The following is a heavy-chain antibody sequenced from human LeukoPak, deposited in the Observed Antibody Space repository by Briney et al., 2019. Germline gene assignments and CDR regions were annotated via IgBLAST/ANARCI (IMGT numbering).Heavy chain of an antibody. D-gene: IGHD2-21*01. V-gene: IGHV3-7*01. CDR3: ARSLWPEDY. Sequence: GGSLRLSCTASGFTFRSYWMSWVRQAPGKGLEWVANINQDGSDKKYVDSVKGQFTISRDNAKNSVSLQMNSLRAEDTAVYYCARSLWPEDYWGQGTLVTVSS. J-gene: IGHJ4*02. CDR1: GFTFRSYW. CDR2: INQDGSDK.